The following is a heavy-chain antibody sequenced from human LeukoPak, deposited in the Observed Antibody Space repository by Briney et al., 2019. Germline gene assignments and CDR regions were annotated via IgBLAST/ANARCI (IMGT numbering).Heavy chain of an antibody. CDR1: GYTFTSYD. CDR3: ARRSPRYRNLFDP. CDR2: MNPNSGNT. V-gene: IGHV1-8*01. J-gene: IGHJ5*02. Sequence: ASAKVSCKASGYTFTSYDINWVRQATGQGLEWMGWMNPNSGNTGYAQKFQGRVTMTRNTSISTAYMELSSLRSEDTAVYYCARRSPRYRNLFDPWGQGTLVTVSS. D-gene: IGHD4-4*01.